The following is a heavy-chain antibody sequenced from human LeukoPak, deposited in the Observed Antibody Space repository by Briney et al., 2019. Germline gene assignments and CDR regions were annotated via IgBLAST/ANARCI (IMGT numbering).Heavy chain of an antibody. CDR3: ARGRYYYGSGSFVWFDP. D-gene: IGHD3-10*01. V-gene: IGHV4-38-2*02. CDR1: GYSISSGYY. J-gene: IGHJ5*02. Sequence: KSSETLSLTCTVSGYSISSGYYWGWIRQPPGKGLEWIGSIYHSGSTYYNPSLKSRVTISVDTSKNQFSLKLSSVTAADTAVYYCARGRYYYGSGSFVWFDPWGQGTLVTVSS. CDR2: IYHSGST.